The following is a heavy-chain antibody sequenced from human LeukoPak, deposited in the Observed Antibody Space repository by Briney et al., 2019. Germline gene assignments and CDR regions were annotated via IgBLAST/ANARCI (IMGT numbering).Heavy chain of an antibody. J-gene: IGHJ1*01. Sequence: ASVKVSCKASGGTFSSYGISWVRQAPGQGLEWMGWISAYNGNTNYAQKLQGRVTMTTDTSTSTAYMELRSLRSDDTAVYYCARDPHSSSWYYLAEYFQHWGQGTLVTVSS. CDR3: ARDPHSSSWYYLAEYFQH. CDR1: GGTFSSYG. D-gene: IGHD6-13*01. V-gene: IGHV1-18*01. CDR2: ISAYNGNT.